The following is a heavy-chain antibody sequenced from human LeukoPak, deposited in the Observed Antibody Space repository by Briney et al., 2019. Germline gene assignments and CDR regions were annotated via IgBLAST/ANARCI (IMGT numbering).Heavy chain of an antibody. Sequence: ASVKVSCKVSGYTLTELSMHWVRQAPGKGLEWMGGFDPEDGEAIYTQKFQGRVTMTEDTSTDTAYMELGSLRSDDTAVYYCAADEGFLLSNWGQGTLVTVSS. D-gene: IGHD2-15*01. V-gene: IGHV1-24*01. CDR2: FDPEDGEA. CDR3: AADEGFLLSN. CDR1: GYTLTELS. J-gene: IGHJ4*02.